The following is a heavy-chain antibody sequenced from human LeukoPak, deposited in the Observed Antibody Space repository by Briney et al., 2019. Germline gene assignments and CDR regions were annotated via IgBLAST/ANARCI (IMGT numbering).Heavy chain of an antibody. V-gene: IGHV4-59*01. CDR1: GGSMSGAY. D-gene: IGHD2-2*01. CDR3: ARLLGYCSSTSCYGSDWFDP. CDR2: VFFTGNT. J-gene: IGHJ5*02. Sequence: KTSETLSLTCTVSGGSMSGAYWSWIRQPPGKGLEWIGYVFFTGNTNYNPSLGSRLTISVDTSRSQFSLKLNSVTAADTAVYYCARLLGYCSSTSCYGSDWFDPWGQGALVTVSS.